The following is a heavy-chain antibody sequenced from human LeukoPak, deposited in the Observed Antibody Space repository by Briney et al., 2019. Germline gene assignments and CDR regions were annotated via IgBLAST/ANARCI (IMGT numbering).Heavy chain of an antibody. CDR1: GFTFNRYN. Sequence: GGSLRLSCAASGFTFNRYNMNWVRRAPGKGLEWVSSISTSSSYIYYADSVRGRFTISRDNAKNSRYLQMNSLRAEDTAVYSCASVDTAMVTDYYMDVWGKGTTVTISS. CDR2: ISTSSSYI. D-gene: IGHD5-18*01. CDR3: ASVDTAMVTDYYMDV. V-gene: IGHV3-21*01. J-gene: IGHJ6*03.